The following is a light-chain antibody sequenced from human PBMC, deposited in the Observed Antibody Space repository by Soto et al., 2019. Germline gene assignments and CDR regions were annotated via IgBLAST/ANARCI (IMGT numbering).Light chain of an antibody. CDR1: QSISTY. V-gene: IGKV1-39*01. CDR3: QQSYSTPLT. J-gene: IGKJ1*01. CDR2: ATS. Sequence: DIQMTQSPYSLSASVGDRVTITCRASQSISTYLNWYQQKPGKAPKVLIYATSSLHSGVPSRFSGSGSETEFTLTISSLHPEDFATYVCQQSYSTPLTFGQGTKVDIK.